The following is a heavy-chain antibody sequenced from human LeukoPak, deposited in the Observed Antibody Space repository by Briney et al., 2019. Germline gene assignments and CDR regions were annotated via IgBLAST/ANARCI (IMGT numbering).Heavy chain of an antibody. D-gene: IGHD3-10*01. Sequence: SQTLSLTCTVSGGSISSGGYYWSWIRQPPGKGLEWIGYINHSGSTYYNPSLKSRVTISVDRSKNQLSLKLSSVTAADTAVYYCARGWHYDSGSYHFDYWGQGTLVTVSS. J-gene: IGHJ4*02. CDR1: GGSISSGGYY. CDR3: ARGWHYDSGSYHFDY. V-gene: IGHV4-30-2*01. CDR2: INHSGST.